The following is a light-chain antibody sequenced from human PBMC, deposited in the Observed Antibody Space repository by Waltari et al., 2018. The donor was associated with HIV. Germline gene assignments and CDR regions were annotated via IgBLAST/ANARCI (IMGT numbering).Light chain of an antibody. J-gene: IGKJ2*03. CDR3: QQYDNLYS. CDR1: QSVGTN. CDR2: GAT. V-gene: IGKV3-15*01. Sequence: EIVMTQSPAALSVSSGGRATFSCRASQSVGTNLAWFQQRPGQTPRLLIYGATVRATGVPGRFSGSGSGTRFTLTVTTLQSEDSGVYYCQQYDNLYSFGQGARLEIK.